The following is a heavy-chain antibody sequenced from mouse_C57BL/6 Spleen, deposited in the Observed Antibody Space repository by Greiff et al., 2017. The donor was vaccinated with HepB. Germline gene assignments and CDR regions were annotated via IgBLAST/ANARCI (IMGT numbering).Heavy chain of an antibody. CDR3: TRVNWDFFAY. J-gene: IGHJ3*01. V-gene: IGHV5-9-1*02. CDR1: GFTFSSYA. D-gene: IGHD4-1*02. CDR2: ISSGGDYI. Sequence: EVKLQESGEGLVKPGGSLKLSCAASGFTFSSYAMSWVRQTPEKRLEWVAYISSGGDYIYYADTVKGRFTISRDNARNTLYLQMSSLKSEDTAMYYCTRVNWDFFAYWGQGTLVTVSA.